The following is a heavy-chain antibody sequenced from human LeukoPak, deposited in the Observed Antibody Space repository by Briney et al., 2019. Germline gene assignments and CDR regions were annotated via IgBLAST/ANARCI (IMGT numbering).Heavy chain of an antibody. V-gene: IGHV3-48*03. Sequence: GGSLILSCAASGFTFSSYEMNWVRQAPGKGLEGVSYISSSGRTIYYADSVKGRFTISRDNAKNSLYLQMNSLRAEDTAVYYCAELGITMIGGVWGKRTTVTISS. CDR1: GFTFSSYE. D-gene: IGHD3-10*02. J-gene: IGHJ6*04. CDR3: AELGITMIGGV. CDR2: ISSSGRTI.